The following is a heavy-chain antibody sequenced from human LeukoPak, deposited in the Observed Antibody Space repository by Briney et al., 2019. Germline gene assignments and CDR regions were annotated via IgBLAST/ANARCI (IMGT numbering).Heavy chain of an antibody. CDR1: GGSISSGSYY. J-gene: IGHJ4*02. D-gene: IGHD2-2*01. CDR2: IYTSGST. Sequence: SETLSLTCTVSGGSISSGSYYWSWIRQPAGKGLEWIGRIYTSGSTDYNPSLKSRVTISVDTSKNQFSLKLSSVTAADTAVYYCARGVVVPAAHFDYWGQGTLVTVSS. V-gene: IGHV4-61*02. CDR3: ARGVVVPAAHFDY.